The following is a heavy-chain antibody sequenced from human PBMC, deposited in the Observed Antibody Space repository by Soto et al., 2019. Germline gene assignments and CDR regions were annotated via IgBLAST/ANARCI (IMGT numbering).Heavy chain of an antibody. CDR3: ARHRDNPHPPWNN. J-gene: IGHJ4*02. Sequence: PGESLKISTKPSGYSFTNSWTSWVRRMPGKGQQGVGRMDTSESHTSYSPSSQAHVTGSADKSIGTAYLQWSTLTAWDTTMYYCARHRDNPHPPWNNWGEGTQVTVSS. D-gene: IGHD1-1*01. V-gene: IGHV5-10-1*01. CDR1: GYSFTNSW. CDR2: MDTSESHT.